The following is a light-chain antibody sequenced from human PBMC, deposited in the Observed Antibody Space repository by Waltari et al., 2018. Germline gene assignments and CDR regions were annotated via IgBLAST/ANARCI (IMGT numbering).Light chain of an antibody. V-gene: IGLV2-14*03. CDR1: SSDIGTYNY. Sequence: HSALTQPASVSGSPGQSITIPCPGSSSDIGTYNYVSWYQQRPGKAPKLMIFDVSNRPSGVSHRGSGSNSGITASLTISGLQGEDEADYYCSSYISSDTLELFGGGTSLTVL. CDR3: SSYISSDTLEL. CDR2: DVS. J-gene: IGLJ2*01.